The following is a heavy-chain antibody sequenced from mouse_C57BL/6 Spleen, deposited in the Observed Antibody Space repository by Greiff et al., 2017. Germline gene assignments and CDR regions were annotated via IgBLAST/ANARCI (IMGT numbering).Heavy chain of an antibody. CDR1: GFTFSDYY. D-gene: IGHD1-3*01. CDR2: INYDGSST. Sequence: DVMLVASEGGLVQPGSSMKLSCTASGFTFSDYYMAWVRQVPEKGLEWVANINYDGSSTYYLDSLKSRFIISRDNAKNILYLQMSSLKSEDTATYYCARVARYFDVWGTGTTVTVSS. J-gene: IGHJ1*03. V-gene: IGHV5-16*01. CDR3: ARVARYFDV.